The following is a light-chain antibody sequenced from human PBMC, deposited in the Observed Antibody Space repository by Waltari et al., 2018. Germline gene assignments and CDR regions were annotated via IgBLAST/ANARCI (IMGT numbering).Light chain of an antibody. Sequence: DIQLTQSPSFLSASVGDRVTITCRASQGITTYLGWYQQKSGKAPKLLIYAASTLQSGVPSRFSGSGSGTEFTLTVSSLQPEDFATYYCQLLNSYPLTFGGGTEVEIK. CDR1: QGITTY. CDR3: QLLNSYPLT. V-gene: IGKV1-9*01. CDR2: AAS. J-gene: IGKJ4*01.